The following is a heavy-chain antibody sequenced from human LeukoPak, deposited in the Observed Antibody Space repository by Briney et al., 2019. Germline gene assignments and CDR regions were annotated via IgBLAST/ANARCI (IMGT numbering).Heavy chain of an antibody. D-gene: IGHD6-19*01. CDR1: GFTISTKY. J-gene: IGHJ4*02. CDR2: IYSGGRT. V-gene: IGHV3-66*01. Sequence: PGGSLRLSCAASGFTISTKYMSWVRQAPGKGLEWDSVIYSGGRTYYADSVKGRFTISRDNSKNTLYLQMNSLRSEDTAVYYCARERAVAGLFDYWGQGTLVTVSS. CDR3: ARERAVAGLFDY.